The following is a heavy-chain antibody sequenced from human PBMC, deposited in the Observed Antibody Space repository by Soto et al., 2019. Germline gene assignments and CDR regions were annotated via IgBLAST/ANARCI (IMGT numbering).Heavy chain of an antibody. J-gene: IGHJ4*02. CDR3: ARGRYGDY. CDR2: ISAHNGNT. V-gene: IGHV1-18*01. D-gene: IGHD1-1*01. CDR1: GYTFTSYG. Sequence: QVHLVQSGAEVKKPGASVKVSCKASGYTFTSYGITWVRQAPGQGLEWMGWISAHNGNTDYAQKLQGRVSVTRDTSTSTDYMERRSLISDDTAVYYCARGRYGDYWGQGALVTVSS.